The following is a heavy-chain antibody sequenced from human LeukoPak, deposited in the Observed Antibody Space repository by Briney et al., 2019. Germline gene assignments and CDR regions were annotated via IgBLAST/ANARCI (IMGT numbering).Heavy chain of an antibody. V-gene: IGHV3-64*01. CDR2: ITTDGART. D-gene: IGHD1-26*01. CDR1: GFTFNSYA. J-gene: IGHJ3*01. CDR3: ARDLLVGATAFDF. Sequence: PGGSLRLSCAASGFTFNSYAMHWVRQAPGKGLEYVSAITTDGARTYYANSVRGRFTISRDNSKNTLYLQMGSLRAEDMAVYYCARDLLVGATAFDFWGQGTMVTVSS.